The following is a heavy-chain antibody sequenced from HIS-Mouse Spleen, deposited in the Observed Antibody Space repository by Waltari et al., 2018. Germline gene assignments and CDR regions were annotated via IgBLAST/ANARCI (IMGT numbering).Heavy chain of an antibody. CDR1: GFPFSSYA. D-gene: IGHD5-12*01. J-gene: IGHJ4*02. V-gene: IGHV3-30*04. CDR3: ARRYSGYDLGY. CDR2: ISYDGSNK. Sequence: QVQLVESGGGVVQPGRSVRLSCAASGFPFSSYAMHWVRQAPGKGLEWVAVISYDGSNKYYADSVKGRFTISRDNSKNTLYLQMNSLRAEDTAVYYCARRYSGYDLGYWGQGTLVTVSS.